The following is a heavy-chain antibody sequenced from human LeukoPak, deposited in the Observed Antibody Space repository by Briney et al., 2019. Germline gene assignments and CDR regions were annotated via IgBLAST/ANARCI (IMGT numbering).Heavy chain of an antibody. D-gene: IGHD3-9*01. V-gene: IGHV1-69*04. CDR2: IIPILGIA. CDR3: ACRYNLVWSALDY. Sequence: AASVKVSCKASGYTFTSYAISWVRQAPGQGLEWMGRIIPILGIANYAQKFQGRVTITADKSTSTAYMELSSLRSEDTAVYYCACRYNLVWSALDYWGQGTPVTVSS. J-gene: IGHJ4*02. CDR1: GYTFTSYA.